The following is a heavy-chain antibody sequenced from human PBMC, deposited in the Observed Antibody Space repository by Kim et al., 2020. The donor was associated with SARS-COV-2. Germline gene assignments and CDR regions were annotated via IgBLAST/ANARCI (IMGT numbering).Heavy chain of an antibody. CDR1: GASISSSNW. V-gene: IGHV4-4*02. J-gene: IGHJ3*02. D-gene: IGHD6-13*01. CDR3: ARVFRFRSSSWRGEASDI. CDR2: IYHSGST. Sequence: SETLSLTCAVSGASISSSNWWSWVRQPPGKGLEWIGEIYHSGSTNYNPSLKSRVTISVDKSKNQFSLKLSSVTAADTAVYYCARVFRFRSSSWRGEASDIWGQGTMVTVSS.